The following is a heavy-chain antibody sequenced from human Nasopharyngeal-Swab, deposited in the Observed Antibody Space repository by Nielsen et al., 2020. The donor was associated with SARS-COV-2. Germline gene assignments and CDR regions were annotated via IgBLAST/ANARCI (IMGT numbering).Heavy chain of an antibody. CDR3: ARAQSITMIIGAFDI. CDR2: IYYSGST. CDR1: GGSISSGGYY. Sequence: SETLSLTCTVSGGSISSGGYYWSWIRQHPGKGLEWIGYIYYSGSTYYNPSLKSRVTISVDTSKHQFSLKLSFVTAADTAVYYCARAQSITMIIGAFDIWGQGTMVTVSS. J-gene: IGHJ3*02. D-gene: IGHD3-22*01. V-gene: IGHV4-31*03.